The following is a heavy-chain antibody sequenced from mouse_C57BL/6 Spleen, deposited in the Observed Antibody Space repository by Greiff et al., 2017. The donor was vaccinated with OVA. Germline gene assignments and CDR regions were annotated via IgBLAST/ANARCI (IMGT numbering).Heavy chain of an antibody. CDR1: GYTFTDYY. V-gene: IGHV1-75*01. J-gene: IGHJ3*01. CDR3: ARGGDYGGAWFAY. CDR2: IFPGSGST. D-gene: IGHD1-1*01. Sequence: QVQLQQSGPELVKPGASVKISCKASGYTFTDYYINWVKQRPGQGLEWIGWIFPGSGSTYYNEKFKGKATLTVDKSSSTPYMLLSSLTSEDSAVYFCARGGDYGGAWFAYWGQGTLVTVSA.